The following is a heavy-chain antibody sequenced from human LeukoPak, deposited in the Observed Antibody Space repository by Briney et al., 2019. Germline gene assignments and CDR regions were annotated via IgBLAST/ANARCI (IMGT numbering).Heavy chain of an antibody. J-gene: IGHJ6*02. CDR3: AIRRYDFWSGYFYYYGMDV. CDR2: MNPNSGNT. CDR1: GYTFTSYD. Sequence: ASVKVSCKASGYTFTSYDINWVRQATGQGLEWMGWMNPNSGNTGYAQKFQGRVTMTRNTSISTAYMELSSLRSEDTAVYYCAIRRYDFWSGYFYYYGMDVWGQGTTVTVSS. D-gene: IGHD3-3*01. V-gene: IGHV1-8*01.